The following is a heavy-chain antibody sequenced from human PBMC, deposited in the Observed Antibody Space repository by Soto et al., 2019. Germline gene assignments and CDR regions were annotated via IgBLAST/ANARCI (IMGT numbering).Heavy chain of an antibody. Sequence: QVQLVESGGGVVQPGRSLRLSCAASGFSFSGYAMNWVRQAPGKGLEWVAVMSHDGSNIYYAGSAKGRFTISRDNSKNTLDLQMNSLRAEDTALYCCARDWYSSGRGAFDIWGQGTMVTVSS. CDR1: GFSFSGYA. J-gene: IGHJ3*02. D-gene: IGHD6-19*01. CDR3: ARDWYSSGRGAFDI. CDR2: MSHDGSNI. V-gene: IGHV3-30-3*01.